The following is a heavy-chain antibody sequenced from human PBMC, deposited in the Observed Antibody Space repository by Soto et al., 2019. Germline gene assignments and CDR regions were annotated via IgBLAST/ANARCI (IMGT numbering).Heavy chain of an antibody. CDR3: ARVGPYYYDSRRDLNWFDP. Sequence: QVQLVQSGAEVTTPGSSVTVSCTASGGTFSSYAISWVRQAPVQGLEWMGGIIPIFGTANYAQTFQGRVTITADESTSTAYMELSSLRSEDTAVYYCARVGPYYYDSRRDLNWFDPWGQGTLVTVSS. J-gene: IGHJ5*02. V-gene: IGHV1-69*01. CDR1: GGTFSSYA. CDR2: IIPIFGTA. D-gene: IGHD3-22*01.